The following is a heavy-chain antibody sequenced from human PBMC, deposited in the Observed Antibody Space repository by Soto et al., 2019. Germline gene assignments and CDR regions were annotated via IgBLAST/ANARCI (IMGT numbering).Heavy chain of an antibody. J-gene: IGHJ6*03. D-gene: IGHD3-3*01. CDR3: ARNPSDFWSGYYPHLYYYYYMDV. Sequence: SETLSLTCTVSGGSISSSIYYWGWIRQPPGKGLEWIGSIYYSGSTYYNPSLKSRVTISVDTSKNQFSLKLSSVTAADTAVYYCARNPSDFWSGYYPHLYYYYYMDVWGKRTTVTVSS. CDR2: IYYSGST. V-gene: IGHV4-39*01. CDR1: GGSISSSIYY.